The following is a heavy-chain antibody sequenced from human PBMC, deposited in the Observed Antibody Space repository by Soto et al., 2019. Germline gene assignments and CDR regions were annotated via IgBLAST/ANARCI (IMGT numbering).Heavy chain of an antibody. D-gene: IGHD2-21*01. V-gene: IGHV4-39*01. CDR2: IYYSGST. CDR3: ARQPRNHCGGDCYSDSGY. Sequence: SETLSLTCTVSGGSISSSSYYWGWIRQPPGKGLEWIGSIYYSGSTYYNPSLKSRVTISVDTSKNQFSLKLSSVTAADTAVYYCARQPRNHCGGDCYSDSGYWGQGTLVTVSS. CDR1: GGSISSSSYY. J-gene: IGHJ4*02.